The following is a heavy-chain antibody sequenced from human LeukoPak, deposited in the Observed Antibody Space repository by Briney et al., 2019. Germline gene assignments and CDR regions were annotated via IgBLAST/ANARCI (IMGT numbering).Heavy chain of an antibody. V-gene: IGHV4-61*02. Sequence: SQTLSLTCSVSGGSISGGIYYWSWIRQPAGRGLEWIGRTYTSGSTTYNPSLKSRVTISVDTSKNQFSLRLSSVTAADTAVYYCARVPYYDFWSGYPPGDAFDIWGQGTMVTVSS. CDR1: GGSISGGIYY. CDR2: TYTSGST. CDR3: ARVPYYDFWSGYPPGDAFDI. D-gene: IGHD3-3*01. J-gene: IGHJ3*02.